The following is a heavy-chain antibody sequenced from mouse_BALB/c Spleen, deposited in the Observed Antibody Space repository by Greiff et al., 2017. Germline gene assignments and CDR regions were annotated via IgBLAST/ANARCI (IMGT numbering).Heavy chain of an antibody. J-gene: IGHJ4*01. CDR2: IDPANGNT. D-gene: IGHD2-1*01. CDR1: GFNIKDTY. V-gene: IGHV14-3*02. Sequence: EVQLQQSGAELVKPGASVKLSCTASGFNIKDTYMHWVKQRPEQGLEWIGRIDPANGNTKYDPKFQGKATITADTSSNTAYLQLSSLTSEDTAVYYCARWGNYFPMDYWGQGTSVTVSS. CDR3: ARWGNYFPMDY.